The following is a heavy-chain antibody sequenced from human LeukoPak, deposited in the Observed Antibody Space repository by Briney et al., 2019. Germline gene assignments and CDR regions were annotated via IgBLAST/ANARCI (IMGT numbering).Heavy chain of an antibody. V-gene: IGHV1-2*02. CDR2: INPNSGGT. CDR3: ARDSYGDYELDY. D-gene: IGHD4-17*01. Sequence: ASVKVSCKASGYTFTGYYMHWVRQAPGQGLEWRGWINPNSGGTNYAQKFQGRVTMTRDTSISTAYMELSRLRSDDTAVYYCARDSYGDYELDYWGQGTLVTVSS. J-gene: IGHJ4*02. CDR1: GYTFTGYY.